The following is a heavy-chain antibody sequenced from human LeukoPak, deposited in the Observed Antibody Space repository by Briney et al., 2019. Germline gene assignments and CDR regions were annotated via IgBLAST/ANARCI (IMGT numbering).Heavy chain of an antibody. CDR2: IYYSGST. CDR3: ARQGYVAAHYYYYYMDV. V-gene: IGHV4-61*05. Sequence: NPSETLSLTCSLSGGSISTSTYYWGWIRQPPGKGLEWIGYIYYSGSTNYNPSLKSRVTISVDTSKNQFSLKLSSVTAADTAVYYCARQGYVAAHYYYYYMDVWGKGTTVTVSS. D-gene: IGHD6-13*01. J-gene: IGHJ6*03. CDR1: GGSISTSTYY.